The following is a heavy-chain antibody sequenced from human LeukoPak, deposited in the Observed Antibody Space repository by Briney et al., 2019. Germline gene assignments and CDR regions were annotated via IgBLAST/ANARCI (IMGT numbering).Heavy chain of an antibody. V-gene: IGHV4-59*01. Sequence: PSETLSLTCTVSGGSISSYYWSWIRQPPGKGLEWIGYIYYSGSTNYNPSLKSRVTISVDTSKNQFSLKLSSVTTADTAVYYCARARYVPGFGVGIFYYWGQGTLVTVSS. J-gene: IGHJ4*02. D-gene: IGHD3-3*01. CDR3: ARARYVPGFGVGIFYY. CDR1: GGSISSYY. CDR2: IYYSGST.